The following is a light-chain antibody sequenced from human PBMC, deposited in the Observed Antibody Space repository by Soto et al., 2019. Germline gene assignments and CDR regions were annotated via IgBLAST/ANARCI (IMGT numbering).Light chain of an antibody. V-gene: IGKV3-11*01. Sequence: EIEVAQSPAALSLSPGERATLSCGASQSVSSFLAWYQQKPGQAPRLLIYDASDRATGIPARFSGSGSGTDFTLTISSLEPEDFAVYYCQQRSNWPPSITFGQGTRLEIK. CDR1: QSVSSF. CDR3: QQRSNWPPSIT. J-gene: IGKJ5*01. CDR2: DAS.